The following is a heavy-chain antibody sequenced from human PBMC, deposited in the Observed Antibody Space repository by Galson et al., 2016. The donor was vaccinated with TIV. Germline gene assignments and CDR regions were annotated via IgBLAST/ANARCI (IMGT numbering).Heavy chain of an antibody. V-gene: IGHV1-69*10. CDR2: IIPILGLT. CDR3: ARWAVSGSYYDYFQH. CDR1: GGTFRSYV. D-gene: IGHD1-26*01. J-gene: IGHJ1*01. Sequence: SVKVSCKASGGTFRSYVISWVRQAPGQGLEWMGGIIPILGLTNSAQRFQGRVTFTADISTNTAYMELSSLRSEDTAVYYCARWAVSGSYYDYFQHWGRGTLVTVSS.